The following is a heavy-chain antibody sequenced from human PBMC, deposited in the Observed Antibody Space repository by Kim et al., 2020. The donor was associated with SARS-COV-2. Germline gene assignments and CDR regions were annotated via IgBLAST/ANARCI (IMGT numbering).Heavy chain of an antibody. Sequence: SETLSLTCTVSGGSISSYYWSWIRQPPGKGLEWIGYIYYSGSTNYNPSLKSRVTISVDTSKNQFSLKLSSVTAADTAVYYCARGAQGHFAYWGQGTLVTV. CDR1: GGSISSYY. CDR3: ARGAQGHFAY. J-gene: IGHJ4*02. V-gene: IGHV4-59*13. CDR2: IYYSGST.